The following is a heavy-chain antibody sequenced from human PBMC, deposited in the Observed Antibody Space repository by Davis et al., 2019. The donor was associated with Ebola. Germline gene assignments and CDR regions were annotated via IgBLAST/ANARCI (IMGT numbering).Heavy chain of an antibody. CDR3: ARVGNRALGFLEWHVEVYYNYMDV. D-gene: IGHD3-3*01. J-gene: IGHJ6*03. CDR1: GFTFSSYD. CDR2: VRTGYTANI. V-gene: IGHV3-48*02. Sequence: PGGSLRLSCAASGFTFSSYDMNWVRQAPGKGLEWVSFVRTGYTANIYYADSVKGRFTASRDNAKNSLYLQMNSLRDEDTAVYYCARVGNRALGFLEWHVEVYYNYMDVWGKGTTVTVSS.